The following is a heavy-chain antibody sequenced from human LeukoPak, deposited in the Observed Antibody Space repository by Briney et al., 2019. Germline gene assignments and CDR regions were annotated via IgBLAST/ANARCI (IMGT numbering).Heavy chain of an antibody. CDR2: IYHSGST. V-gene: IGHV4-39*07. J-gene: IGHJ4*02. Sequence: SETLSLTCTVSGGSISSSSYYWGWIRQPPGKGLEWIGSIYHSGSTYYNPSLKSRVTISVDTSKNQFSLKLSSVTAADTAVYYCASVPIQTYFDYWGQGTLVTVSS. D-gene: IGHD5-18*01. CDR1: GGSISSSSYY. CDR3: ASVPIQTYFDY.